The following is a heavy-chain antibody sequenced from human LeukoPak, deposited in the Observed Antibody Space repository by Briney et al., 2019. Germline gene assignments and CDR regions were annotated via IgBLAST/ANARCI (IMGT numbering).Heavy chain of an antibody. D-gene: IGHD6-19*01. Sequence: PGGSLRLSCAASGFTVGSNYMCWVRQAPGKGLEWVSVVYSGGNTYYADSVKGRFTISRDDSKNTLFLQMNSLRAEDTAVYYCAREYGSGTYLVFDIWGRGKMVTVSS. CDR1: GFTVGSNY. CDR3: AREYGSGTYLVFDI. V-gene: IGHV3-53*01. J-gene: IGHJ3*02. CDR2: VYSGGNT.